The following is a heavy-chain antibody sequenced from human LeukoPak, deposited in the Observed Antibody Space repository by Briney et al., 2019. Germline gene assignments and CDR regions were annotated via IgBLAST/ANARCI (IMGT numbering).Heavy chain of an antibody. J-gene: IGHJ5*02. CDR2: IYYSGST. V-gene: IGHV4-39*01. CDR3: ARHELWFGDGYNWFDP. Sequence: PSETLSLTCTVSGGSISSSSYYWGWIRQPPGKGLEWIGSIYYSGSTYYNPSLKSRVTISVDTSKNQFSLKLSSVTAADTAVYYCARHELWFGDGYNWFDPWGQGTLVTVSS. D-gene: IGHD3-10*01. CDR1: GGSISSSSYY.